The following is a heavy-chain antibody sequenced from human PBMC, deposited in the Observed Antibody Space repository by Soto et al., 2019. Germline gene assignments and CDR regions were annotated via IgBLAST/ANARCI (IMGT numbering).Heavy chain of an antibody. Sequence: LSLTCAVSGGSISSSNWWSWVRQPPGKGLEWIGEIYHSGSTNYNPSLKSRVTISVDKSKNQFSLKLSSVTAADTAVYYCARDACSGGSCYEPRDAFDIWGQGTMVTVSS. CDR1: GGSISSSNW. CDR3: ARDACSGGSCYEPRDAFDI. D-gene: IGHD2-15*01. J-gene: IGHJ3*02. CDR2: IYHSGST. V-gene: IGHV4-4*02.